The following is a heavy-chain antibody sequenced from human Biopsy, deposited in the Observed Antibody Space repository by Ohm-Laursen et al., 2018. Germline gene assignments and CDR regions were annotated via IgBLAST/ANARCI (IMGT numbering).Heavy chain of an antibody. V-gene: IGHV1-69*01. CDR2: IIPIFGTA. CDR1: GYTSTNYA. D-gene: IGHD1-26*01. J-gene: IGHJ4*02. Sequence: SSVKVSCKASGYTSTNYAISWVRQAPGQGLEWMGGIIPIFGTANYAQKFQGRVTITADESTSTAYMELSSLRSDDTAVYYCARDALGGGSYRFFYWGQGSLVTVSS. CDR3: ARDALGGGSYRFFY.